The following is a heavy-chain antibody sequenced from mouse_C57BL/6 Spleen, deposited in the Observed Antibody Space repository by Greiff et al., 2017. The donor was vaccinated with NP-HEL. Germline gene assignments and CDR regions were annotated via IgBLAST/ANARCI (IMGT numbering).Heavy chain of an antibody. V-gene: IGHV5-17*01. D-gene: IGHD1-1*01. J-gene: IGHJ4*01. CDR1: GFTFSDYG. CDR2: ISSGSSTI. Sequence: DVQLVESGGGLVKPGGSLTLSCAASGFTFSDYGMHWVRQAPEKGLEWVAYISSGSSTIYYADTVKGRFTISRDNAKNTLFLQMTSLRSEDTAMYYCARHYGSSYYAMDYWGQGTSVTVSS. CDR3: ARHYGSSYYAMDY.